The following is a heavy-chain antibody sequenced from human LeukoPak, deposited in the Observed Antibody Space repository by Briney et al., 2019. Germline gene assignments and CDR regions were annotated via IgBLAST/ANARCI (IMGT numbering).Heavy chain of an antibody. V-gene: IGHV3-11*05. Sequence: GGSLRLSCAASGFTFSDYYMGWIRQAPGKGLEWVSYISSSSSYTNYADSVKGRFTISRDNAKNSLYLQMNSLRAEDTAVYYCAREYYDILTGYYDAFDIWGQGTMVTVSS. CDR2: ISSSSSYT. CDR3: AREYYDILTGYYDAFDI. CDR1: GFTFSDYY. J-gene: IGHJ3*02. D-gene: IGHD3-9*01.